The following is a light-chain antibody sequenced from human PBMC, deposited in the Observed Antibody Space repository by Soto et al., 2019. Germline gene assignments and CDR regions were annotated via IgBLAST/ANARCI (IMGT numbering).Light chain of an antibody. CDR3: QQSSSSPIT. J-gene: IGKJ5*01. CDR2: AAS. Sequence: RPGQPPRLLMYAASSRASGIPDRFSGSGSGTDFTLTISRLEPEDFAVYYCQQSSSSPITFGQGTRLEIK. V-gene: IGKV3-20*01.